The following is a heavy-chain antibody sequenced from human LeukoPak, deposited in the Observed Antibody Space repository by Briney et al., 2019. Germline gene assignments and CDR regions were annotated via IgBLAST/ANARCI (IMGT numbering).Heavy chain of an antibody. Sequence: GGSLRLSCAASGFTFSSYAINWVRQAPGKGLEWVSGISGSGNTTYYADSVKGRFTIFRDNSKNTLYLQMNSLRAEDTAVYYSAKGGLAVAGPPGSYVDYWGQGTLVTVSS. V-gene: IGHV3-23*01. J-gene: IGHJ4*02. D-gene: IGHD6-19*01. CDR1: GFTFSSYA. CDR2: ISGSGNTT. CDR3: AKGGLAVAGPPGSYVDY.